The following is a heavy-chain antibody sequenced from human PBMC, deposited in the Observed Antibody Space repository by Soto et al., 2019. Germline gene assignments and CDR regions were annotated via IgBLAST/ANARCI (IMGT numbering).Heavy chain of an antibody. CDR2: INAGNGNT. Sequence: ASVKVSCKASGYTFTSYAMHWVRQAPGQRLEWMGWINAGNGNTKYSQKFQGRVTITRDTSASTAYMELSSLRSEDTAVYYCARGLGLYSNYDDWGQGTLVTVSS. CDR3: ARGLGLYSNYDD. CDR1: GYTFTSYA. V-gene: IGHV1-3*01. D-gene: IGHD2-2*02. J-gene: IGHJ4*02.